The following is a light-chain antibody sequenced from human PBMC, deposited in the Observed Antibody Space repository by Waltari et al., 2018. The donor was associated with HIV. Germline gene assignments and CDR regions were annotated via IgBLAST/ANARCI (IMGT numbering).Light chain of an antibody. CDR2: EVS. J-gene: IGLJ3*02. V-gene: IGLV2-14*01. CDR1: NTDIAYYHY. Sequence: QFALPHPASVSGSPGPSIPISCPGTNTDIAYYHYVSWYQHHPGKAPNLIIYEVSNRPSGVANRFSGSKSGNTASLTISGLQAEDEVDYFCSSLVNSDTLSVLFGGGTKLTVL. CDR3: SSLVNSDTLSVL.